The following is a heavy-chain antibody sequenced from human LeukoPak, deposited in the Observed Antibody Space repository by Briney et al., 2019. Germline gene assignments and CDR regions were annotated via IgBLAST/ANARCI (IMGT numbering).Heavy chain of an antibody. J-gene: IGHJ4*02. Sequence: PGGSLRLSCAASGFIFDDYAMHWDRQAPGKGLEWVSLINWDGGNTYYADSVKGRFTVSRDNAKNSVYLQMNSLRAEDTAVYYCTRDATYYLRYGYFDYWGQGTLVTVSS. V-gene: IGHV3-43D*03. CDR3: TRDATYYLRYGYFDY. CDR1: GFIFDDYA. D-gene: IGHD2/OR15-2a*01. CDR2: INWDGGNT.